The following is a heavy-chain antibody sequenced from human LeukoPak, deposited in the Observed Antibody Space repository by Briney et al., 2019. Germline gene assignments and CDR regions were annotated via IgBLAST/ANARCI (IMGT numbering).Heavy chain of an antibody. CDR1: GYTFTGYY. D-gene: IGHD3-22*01. CDR3: ARVEGDYYDSSGPLDY. J-gene: IGHJ4*02. V-gene: IGHV1-2*02. CDR2: INPNSGGT. Sequence: ASVKVSCKASGYTFTGYYMHWVRQAPGQGLEWMGWINPNSGGTNYAQKFQGRVTMTRDMSISTAYMELSRLRSDDTAVYYCARVEGDYYDSSGPLDYWGQGTLVTVSS.